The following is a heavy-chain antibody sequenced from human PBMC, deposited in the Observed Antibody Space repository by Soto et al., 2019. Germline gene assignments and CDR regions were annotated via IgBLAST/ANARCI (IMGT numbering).Heavy chain of an antibody. CDR3: ARDLTVARGVSLDQFDF. D-gene: IGHD3-10*01. CDR1: GYAFIDHD. V-gene: IGHV1-18*04. J-gene: IGHJ4*02. CDR2: ITPHKRQT. Sequence: GSSVQVSCKASGYAFIDHDISWVRQAPGQGLEWLGWITPHKRQTNSAQKVRDRITMTTDTLTTTADVQLRNLTSDETAVYYFARDLTVARGVSLDQFDFWGQGTLVIVS.